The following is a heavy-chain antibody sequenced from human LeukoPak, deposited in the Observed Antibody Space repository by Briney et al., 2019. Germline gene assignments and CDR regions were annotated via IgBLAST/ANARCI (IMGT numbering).Heavy chain of an antibody. CDR1: GFTFSSYA. V-gene: IGHV3-23*01. CDR3: ARGVEPLAANTLAY. CDR2: ISGSGGST. D-gene: IGHD1-14*01. Sequence: PGGSLRLSCGASGFTFSSYAMSWVRQAPGKGLEWVSAISGSGGSTSYADSVKGRFTISRDNSKNTLYLQMNSLSPDDTAVYYCARGVEPLAANTLAYWGQGTLVTVSS. J-gene: IGHJ4*02.